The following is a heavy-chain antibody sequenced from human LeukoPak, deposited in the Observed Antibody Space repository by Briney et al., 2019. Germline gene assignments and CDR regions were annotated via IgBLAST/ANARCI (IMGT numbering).Heavy chain of an antibody. CDR2: ISSTSSHI. Sequence: PGGSLRLSCAASGLTFSSYAMIWVRQAPGKGLEWVSSISSTSSHIYYADSVKGRFTISRDNAKNSLYLQMNSLRAEDTAVYYCARDFLAVEPGGFDYWGQGTLVTVSS. CDR1: GLTFSSYA. CDR3: ARDFLAVEPGGFDY. J-gene: IGHJ4*02. D-gene: IGHD2-15*01. V-gene: IGHV3-21*01.